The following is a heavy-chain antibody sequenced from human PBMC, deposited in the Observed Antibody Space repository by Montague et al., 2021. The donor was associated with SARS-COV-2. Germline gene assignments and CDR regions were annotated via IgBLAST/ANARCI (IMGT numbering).Heavy chain of an antibody. V-gene: IGHV6-1*01. CDR3: ARTSASSDY. D-gene: IGHD1-26*01. J-gene: IGHJ4*02. CDR1: GDSVAGNGAA. Sequence: CAISGDSVAGNGAAWNWIRQSPSRDLEWLGKTYYRSKWYNDYAVSVKSRITINPDTSKNQISLQLNSVTPEDTAVYYCARTSASSDYWGQGTLVTVSS. CDR2: TYYRSKWYN.